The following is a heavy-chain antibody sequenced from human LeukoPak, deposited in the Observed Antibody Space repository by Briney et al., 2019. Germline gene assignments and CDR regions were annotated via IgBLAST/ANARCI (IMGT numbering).Heavy chain of an antibody. Sequence: GASVKVSCKASGYTFTSYDINWVRQATGQGLEWMGWMNPNSGNTGYAQKFQGRVTMTRNTSISTAYMELSSLRSEDTAVYYCARHYGDYEGSAFDIWGQGTMVTVSS. CDR3: ARHYGDYEGSAFDI. CDR1: GYTFTSYD. J-gene: IGHJ3*02. V-gene: IGHV1-8*01. CDR2: MNPNSGNT. D-gene: IGHD4-17*01.